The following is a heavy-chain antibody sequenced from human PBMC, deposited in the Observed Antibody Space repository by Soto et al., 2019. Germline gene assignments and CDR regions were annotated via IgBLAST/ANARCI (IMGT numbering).Heavy chain of an antibody. CDR1: GYTFTGCY. V-gene: IGHV1-2*04. J-gene: IGHJ5*02. CDR3: ARDLKGTYDSSGYYYGDDWFDP. D-gene: IGHD3-22*01. Sequence: GASVKVSCKASGYTFTGCYMHWVRQAPGQGLEWMGWINPNSGGTNYAQKFQGWVTMTRDTSISTAYMELSRLRSDDTAVYYCARDLKGTYDSSGYYYGDDWFDPWGQGTLVTVSS. CDR2: INPNSGGT.